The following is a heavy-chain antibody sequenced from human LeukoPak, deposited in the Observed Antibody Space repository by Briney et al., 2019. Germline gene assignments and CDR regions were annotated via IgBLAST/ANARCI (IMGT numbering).Heavy chain of an antibody. CDR2: IRVDGSND. Sequence: PGGSLRLSCAASGFSFSNSGMHWVRQAPGKGLEWVALIRVDGSNDFYADSVKGRFTISRDNSKNTLYLQMNTLRTEDAAVYYCAKDPRFYGREWTGYFDYWGQGTLVTVSS. V-gene: IGHV3-30*02. CDR1: GFSFSNSG. J-gene: IGHJ4*02. CDR3: AKDPRFYGREWTGYFDY. D-gene: IGHD3/OR15-3a*01.